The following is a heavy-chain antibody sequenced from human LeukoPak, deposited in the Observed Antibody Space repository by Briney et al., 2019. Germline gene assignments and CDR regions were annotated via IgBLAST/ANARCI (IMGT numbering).Heavy chain of an antibody. D-gene: IGHD6-13*01. J-gene: IGHJ6*03. CDR1: GYTFTGYC. CDR2: INPNSGGA. V-gene: IGHV1-2*02. CDR3: ARSSPPTYYHFYYYMDV. Sequence: ASVKVSCKASGYTFTGYCMHWVRQAPGQGLEWMGWINPNSGGAKYAQNFQGRVIMTTDTSISTAYMELASLRSDDTAVYYCARSSPPTYYHFYYYMDVWGKGSTVTVSS.